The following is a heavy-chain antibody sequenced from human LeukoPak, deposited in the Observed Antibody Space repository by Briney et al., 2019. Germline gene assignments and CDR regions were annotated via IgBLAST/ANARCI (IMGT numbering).Heavy chain of an antibody. V-gene: IGHV4-39*01. CDR1: GGSISSSSYY. Sequence: SETLSLTCTVSGGSISSSSYYWGWTRPPPGKGLEWIGCIYYSGSTYYHPSLKSRVTISVDTSKNQFYLKLSSVTAADTAVYYCPYSYDYNSSGYYFDYWGQGSLVTVSS. CDR3: PYSYDYNSSGYYFDY. CDR2: IYYSGST. D-gene: IGHD3-22*01. J-gene: IGHJ4*02.